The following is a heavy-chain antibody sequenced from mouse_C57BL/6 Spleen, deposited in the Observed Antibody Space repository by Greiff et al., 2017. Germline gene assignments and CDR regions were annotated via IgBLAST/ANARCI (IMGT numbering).Heavy chain of an antibody. V-gene: IGHV1-52*01. CDR1: GYTFTSYW. D-gene: IGHD1-1*01. CDR2: IDPSDSET. CDR3: ARSITTVVATDYFDY. Sequence: QVQLQQPGAELVRPGSSVKLSCKASGYTFTSYWMHWVKQRPIQGLEWIGNIDPSDSETHYNQKFKDKATLTVDKSSSTAYMQRSSLTSEDSAVYYCARSITTVVATDYFDYWGQGTTLTVSS. J-gene: IGHJ2*01.